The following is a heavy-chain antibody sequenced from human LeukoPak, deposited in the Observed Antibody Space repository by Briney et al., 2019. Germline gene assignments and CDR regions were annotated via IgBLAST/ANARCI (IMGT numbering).Heavy chain of an antibody. D-gene: IGHD5-12*01. Sequence: SETLSLTCIVSGGSISSYYWSWIRQPPGKGLEWIGYMYYSGNTKYNPSLKSRVTISGDTSKKQFSLKLSSVTAADTAVYYCARGYSGYDPTYFDYWGQGTLVTVSS. V-gene: IGHV4-59*01. CDR2: MYYSGNT. CDR1: GGSISSYY. CDR3: ARGYSGYDPTYFDY. J-gene: IGHJ4*02.